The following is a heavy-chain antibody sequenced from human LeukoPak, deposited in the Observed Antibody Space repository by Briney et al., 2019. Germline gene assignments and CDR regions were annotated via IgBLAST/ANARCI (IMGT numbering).Heavy chain of an antibody. V-gene: IGHV1-8*01. CDR2: MNPNSGNT. D-gene: IGHD3-10*01. CDR3: AREYGSGSYSYNWFDP. J-gene: IGHJ5*02. CDR1: GYTFTSYD. Sequence: ASVKVSCKASGYTFTSYDINWVRQATGQGLEWMGWMNPNSGNTGYAQKFQGRVTMTRNTSISTAYMELSSLRSEDTAVYYCAREYGSGSYSYNWFDPWGQGTLVTVSS.